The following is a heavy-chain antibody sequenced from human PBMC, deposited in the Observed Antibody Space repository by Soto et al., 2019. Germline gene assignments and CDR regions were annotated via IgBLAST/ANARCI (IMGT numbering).Heavy chain of an antibody. CDR2: ISSSGSNT. CDR3: AKERLARGIDY. D-gene: IGHD3-10*01. CDR1: GFNFSNYA. Sequence: GGSLRLSCAASGFNFSNYAMSWVRQAPGKGLDRVSTISSSGSNTYYADSVKGRFSISRDNSKNTVYLEMKNLRAEDTAVYYCAKERLARGIDYWGQGTLVTVSS. V-gene: IGHV3-23*01. J-gene: IGHJ4*02.